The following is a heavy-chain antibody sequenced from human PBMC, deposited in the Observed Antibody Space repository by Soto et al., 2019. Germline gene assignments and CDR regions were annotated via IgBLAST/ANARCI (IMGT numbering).Heavy chain of an antibody. CDR1: GFTFSSYA. CDR2: ISGSGGST. D-gene: IGHD6-13*01. V-gene: IGHV3-23*01. CDR3: ARRGGRSSWYYYYYMDV. J-gene: IGHJ6*03. Sequence: GGSLRLSCAASGFTFSSYAMSWVRQAPGKGLEWVSAISGSGGSTYYADSVKGRFTISRDNSKNTLYLQMNSLRAEDTAVYYCARRGGRSSWYYYYYMDVWGKGTTVPVSS.